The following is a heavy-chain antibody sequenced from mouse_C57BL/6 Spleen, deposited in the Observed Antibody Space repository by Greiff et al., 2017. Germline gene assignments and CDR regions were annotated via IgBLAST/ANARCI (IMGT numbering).Heavy chain of an antibody. CDR3: ARADYDYENYYAMDY. J-gene: IGHJ4*01. V-gene: IGHV1-69*01. CDR1: GYTFTSYW. D-gene: IGHD2-4*01. CDR2: IDPSDSYT. Sequence: VQLQQPGAELVMPGASVKLSCKASGYTFTSYWMHWVKQRPGQGLEWIGEIDPSDSYTNYNQKFKGKSTLTVDKSSSTAYMQLSSLTSEDSAVYDCARADYDYENYYAMDYWGQGTSVTVSS.